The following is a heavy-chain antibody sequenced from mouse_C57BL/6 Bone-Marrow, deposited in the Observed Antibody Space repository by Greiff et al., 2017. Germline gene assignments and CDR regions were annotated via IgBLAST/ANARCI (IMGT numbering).Heavy chain of an antibody. CDR2: FYPGSGST. J-gene: IGHJ1*03. D-gene: IGHD2-5*01. V-gene: IGHV1-55*01. CDR1: GYTFTSYW. Sequence: VQLQQPGAELVKPGASVKMSCKASGYTFTSYWITWVKQRPGQGLEWIGDFYPGSGSTNYNEKFKSKATLTVATSAGTANMQLSSLTSEDSAVYSGARPYYSNYWYFDVWGTGTAVTVSA. CDR3: ARPYYSNYWYFDV.